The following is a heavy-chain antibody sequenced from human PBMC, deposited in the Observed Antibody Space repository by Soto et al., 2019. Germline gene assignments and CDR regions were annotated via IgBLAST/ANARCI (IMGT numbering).Heavy chain of an antibody. CDR3: ARVVGYCSSTSCYANFDY. J-gene: IGHJ4*02. V-gene: IGHV4-34*01. D-gene: IGHD2-2*01. CDR2: INHRGST. CDR1: GGSFSGYY. Sequence: PSETLSLTCAVYGGSFSGYYWSWIRQPPGKGLEWIGEINHRGSTNYNPSLKSRVTISVDTSKNQFSLKLSSVTAADTAVYYCARVVGYCSSTSCYANFDYWGQGTLVTVS.